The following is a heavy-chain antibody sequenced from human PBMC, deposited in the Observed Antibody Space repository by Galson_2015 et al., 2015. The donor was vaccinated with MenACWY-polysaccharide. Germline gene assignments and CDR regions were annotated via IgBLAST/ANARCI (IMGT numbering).Heavy chain of an antibody. CDR3: ARSGWYGKDNWFDP. V-gene: IGHV4-59*08. Sequence: ETLSLTCTVSGGSISSYYWSWIRPPPGKGLEWIGYIYYSGSTNYNPSLKSRVTISVDTSKNQFSLKLSSVTAADTAVYYCARSGWYGKDNWFDPWGQGTLVTVSS. D-gene: IGHD6-19*01. J-gene: IGHJ5*02. CDR2: IYYSGST. CDR1: GGSISSYY.